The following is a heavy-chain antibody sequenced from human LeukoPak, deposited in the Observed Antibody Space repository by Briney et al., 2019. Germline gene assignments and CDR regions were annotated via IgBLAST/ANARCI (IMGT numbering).Heavy chain of an antibody. CDR1: GGSISSGTYY. D-gene: IGHD2-2*01. Sequence: SETLSLTCTVSGGSISSGTYYWSWIRQPAGKGLEWIGRIYTSGSTNYNPSLKSRVTISVDTSKNQFSLKLSSVTAADTAVYYCAARGYIVVVPATKGGGPDNSYYFMDVWGKGTTVTISS. CDR3: AARGYIVVVPATKGGGPDNSYYFMDV. CDR2: IYTSGST. V-gene: IGHV4-61*02. J-gene: IGHJ6*03.